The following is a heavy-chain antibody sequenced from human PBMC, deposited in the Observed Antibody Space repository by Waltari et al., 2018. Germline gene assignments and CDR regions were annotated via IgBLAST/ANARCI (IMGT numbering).Heavy chain of an antibody. CDR2: IIPIFGTA. J-gene: IGHJ4*02. CDR3: ARDLVEMATITPAEPFDY. V-gene: IGHV1-69*13. CDR1: GGTCSSSA. D-gene: IGHD5-12*01. Sequence: QVQLVQSGAEVKKPGSSVKVSCKASGGTCSSSAISWVRQAPGPGLEWMGGIIPIFGTANYAQKFQGRVTITADESTSTAYMELSSLRSEDTAVYYCARDLVEMATITPAEPFDYWGQGTLVTVSS.